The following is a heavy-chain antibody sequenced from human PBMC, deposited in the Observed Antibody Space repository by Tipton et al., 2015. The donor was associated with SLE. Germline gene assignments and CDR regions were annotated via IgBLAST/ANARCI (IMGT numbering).Heavy chain of an antibody. V-gene: IGHV3-49*03. D-gene: IGHD4-17*01. CDR1: GFTFGDYA. CDR3: AKEGYGDYGYYYYGMDV. Sequence: SLRLSCAASGFTFGDYAMSWFRQAPGKGLEWVGFIRSKAYGGTTEYAASVKGRFTISRDDSKSIAYLQMNSLKTEDTAVYYCAKEGYGDYGYYYYGMDVWGQGTTVTVSS. J-gene: IGHJ6*02. CDR2: IRSKAYGGTT.